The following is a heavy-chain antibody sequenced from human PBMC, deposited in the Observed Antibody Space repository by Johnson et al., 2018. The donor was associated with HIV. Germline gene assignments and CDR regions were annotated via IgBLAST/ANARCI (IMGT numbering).Heavy chain of an antibody. CDR3: ARDLRYSGYEYAFDI. CDR2: ISGTGGTT. Sequence: VQLVESGGGLVQPGGSLRMSCVASGFTFSTYGMTWVRQAPGKGLEWVSAISGTGGTTYYADSVRGRFSISRDKSKDTLYLQMSSLRAEDTAVYYCARDLRYSGYEYAFDIWGQGTMVTVSS. V-gene: IGHV3-23*04. D-gene: IGHD5-12*01. CDR1: GFTFSTYG. J-gene: IGHJ3*02.